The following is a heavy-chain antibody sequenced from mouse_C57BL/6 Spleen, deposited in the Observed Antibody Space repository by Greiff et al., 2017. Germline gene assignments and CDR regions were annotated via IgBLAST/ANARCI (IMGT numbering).Heavy chain of an antibody. CDR2: IWSGGST. Sequence: VQLKESGPGLVQPSQSLSITCTVSGFSLTSYGVHWVRPSPGKGLEWLGVIWSGGSTDYNAAFISRLSISKDNTKSQVFFKMNSLQADDTAIYYCARVRDYGSSFYAMDYWGQGTSVTVSS. CDR3: ARVRDYGSSFYAMDY. V-gene: IGHV2-2*01. D-gene: IGHD1-1*01. CDR1: GFSLTSYG. J-gene: IGHJ4*01.